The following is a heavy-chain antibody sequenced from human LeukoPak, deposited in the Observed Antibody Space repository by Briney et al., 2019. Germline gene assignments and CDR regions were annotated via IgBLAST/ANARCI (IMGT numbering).Heavy chain of an antibody. CDR2: IYYSGST. CDR3: AGRDPYSSSWFFDY. V-gene: IGHV4-59*01. CDR1: GGSISSYY. J-gene: IGHJ4*02. D-gene: IGHD6-13*01. Sequence: KASETLSLTCTVSGGSISSYYWSWIRQPPGKGLEWIGYIYYSGSTNYNPSLKSRVTISVDTSKNQFSLKLSSVTAADTAVYYCAGRDPYSSSWFFDYWGQGTLVTVSS.